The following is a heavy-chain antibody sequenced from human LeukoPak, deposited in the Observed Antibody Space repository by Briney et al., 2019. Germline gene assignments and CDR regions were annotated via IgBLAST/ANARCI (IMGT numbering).Heavy chain of an antibody. CDR2: ISGSGTST. CDR1: GFTFTTSA. Sequence: GGSLRLSCAASGFTFTTSAMNWVRQAPGKGLEWVSGISGSGTSTYYADSVKGRSTISRDNSKSTLFLQMNSLRAEDTAVYYCAKPNWNPESDWFDPWGQGTLVTVSS. J-gene: IGHJ5*02. V-gene: IGHV3-23*01. CDR3: AKPNWNPESDWFDP. D-gene: IGHD1-1*01.